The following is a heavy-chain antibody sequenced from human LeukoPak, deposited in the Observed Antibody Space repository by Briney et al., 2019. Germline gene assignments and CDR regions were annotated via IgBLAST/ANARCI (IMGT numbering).Heavy chain of an antibody. CDR1: GYTFTSYA. CDR3: AGSSSLSWFDP. V-gene: IGHV1-69*13. D-gene: IGHD6-6*01. Sequence: GASVKVSCKGSGYTFTSYAISWVRQAPGQGLEWMGGIIPIFGTANYAQKFQGRVTITADESTSTAYMELSSLRSEGTAVYYCAGSSSLSWFDPWGQGTLVTVSS. J-gene: IGHJ5*02. CDR2: IIPIFGTA.